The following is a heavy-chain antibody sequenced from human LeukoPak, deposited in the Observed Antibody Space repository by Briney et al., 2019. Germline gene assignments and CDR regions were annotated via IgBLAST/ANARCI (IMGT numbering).Heavy chain of an antibody. CDR3: ARDPAYSSGWTRNAFDI. J-gene: IGHJ3*02. CDR1: GDSVSSNSAT. Sequence: QTLSLTCVISGDSVSSNSATWNWIRQSPSRGLEWLGRTYYRSKWYNDYVVSMKSRITINPDTSKNQFSLHLNSVTPEDTAVYYCARDPAYSSGWTRNAFDIWGQGTMVTVSS. CDR2: TYYRSKWYN. V-gene: IGHV6-1*01. D-gene: IGHD6-19*01.